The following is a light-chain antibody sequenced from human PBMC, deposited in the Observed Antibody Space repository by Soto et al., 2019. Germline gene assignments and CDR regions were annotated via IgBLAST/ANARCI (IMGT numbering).Light chain of an antibody. CDR1: SSNIGAGYD. J-gene: IGLJ3*02. CDR3: QSYDSSLSGWV. V-gene: IGLV1-40*01. Sequence: QYVLTQPPSVSVAPGQRVTISCTGSSSNIGAGYDVHWYQQLPGTAPKLLIYGNSNRPSGVPDRFSGSKSGTSASLAITGLKAEDEADYYCQSYDSSLSGWVLGGGTKLTVL. CDR2: GNS.